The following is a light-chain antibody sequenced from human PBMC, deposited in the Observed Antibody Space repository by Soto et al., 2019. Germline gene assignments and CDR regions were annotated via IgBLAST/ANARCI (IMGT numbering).Light chain of an antibody. CDR2: GAS. J-gene: IGKJ4*01. CDR1: QSVSSN. CDR3: QQYNNWPPHT. V-gene: IGKV3-15*01. Sequence: EIVMTQSPATLSVSPGERATLSCRASQSVSSNLAWYQQKPSQAPRLLIYGASTRATGIPARFSGSGSGTEFTLTISSLQSEDFAVYYCQQYNNWPPHTFGGGTKVEIK.